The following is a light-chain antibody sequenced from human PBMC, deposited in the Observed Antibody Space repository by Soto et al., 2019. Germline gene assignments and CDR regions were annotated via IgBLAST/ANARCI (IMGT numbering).Light chain of an antibody. V-gene: IGLV2-14*01. Sequence: QSALTQPASVSGSPGQWITISCTGTSSDVCGYNYVSWYQQHPGKAPKLMIYDVSNRPSGVSNRFSGSKSVNTASLTISGLQAEDEADYYCSSYTSSSTYVFGTGTKVTVL. CDR1: SSDVCGYNY. CDR2: DVS. CDR3: SSYTSSSTYV. J-gene: IGLJ1*01.